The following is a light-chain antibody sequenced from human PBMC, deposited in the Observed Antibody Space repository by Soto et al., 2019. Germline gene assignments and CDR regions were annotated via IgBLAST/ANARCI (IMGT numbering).Light chain of an antibody. V-gene: IGKV3-11*01. CDR1: QSVSSF. J-gene: IGKJ4*01. Sequence: EIVLTQSPATLSLSPGERATLSCRASQSVSSFLAWYQQKPGQAPRLLIYEASNRATGIPARFSGSGSGTAVTPTSSRPGPEDFAVYYCQQRVSWPLTVGGGTKVGI. CDR2: EAS. CDR3: QQRVSWPLT.